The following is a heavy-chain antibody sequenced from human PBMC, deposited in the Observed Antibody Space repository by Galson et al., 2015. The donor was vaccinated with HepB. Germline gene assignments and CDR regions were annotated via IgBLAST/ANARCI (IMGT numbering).Heavy chain of an antibody. CDR2: ISAYNGNT. Sequence: SVKVSCKASGYTFTSYGISWVRQAPGQGLEWMGWISAYNGNTNYAQKLQGRVTMTTDTSTSTAYMELRSLRSDDTAVYYCARGRITIFGVVIMAFDYWGQGTLVTVSS. J-gene: IGHJ4*02. V-gene: IGHV1-18*01. CDR3: ARGRITIFGVVIMAFDY. D-gene: IGHD3-3*01. CDR1: GYTFTSYG.